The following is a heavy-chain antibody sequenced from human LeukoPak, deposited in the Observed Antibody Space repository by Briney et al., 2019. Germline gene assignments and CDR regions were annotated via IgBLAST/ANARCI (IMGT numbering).Heavy chain of an antibody. J-gene: IGHJ4*02. CDR1: GYTVTSYY. Sequence: ASVKVSCKASGYTVTSYYMHWVRQAPGQGLEWMGILNPSGGSSSYAQKFQGRATLTRATSTSTVYMELSSLRSEDTAVYYCARESGYSYYFDYWGQGTLVTVSS. V-gene: IGHV1-46*01. CDR3: ARESGYSYYFDY. D-gene: IGHD5-18*01. CDR2: LNPSGGSS.